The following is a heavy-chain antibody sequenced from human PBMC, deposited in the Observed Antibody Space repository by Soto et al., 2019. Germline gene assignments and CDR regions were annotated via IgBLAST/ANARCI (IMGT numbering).Heavy chain of an antibody. V-gene: IGHV4-34*01. J-gene: IGHJ6*02. Sequence: SETLSLRCAVDGGSFTCYYWSWILQPPGKGVDWIGEINHSGSTNYNPSLNSRVTISVDTSKNQFSLKLSSVTAADTAVYYCARAVGVGWGEYQLLSGMDVWGQGTTVTVSS. CDR2: INHSGST. D-gene: IGHD2-2*01. CDR1: GGSFTCYY. CDR3: ARAVGVGWGEYQLLSGMDV.